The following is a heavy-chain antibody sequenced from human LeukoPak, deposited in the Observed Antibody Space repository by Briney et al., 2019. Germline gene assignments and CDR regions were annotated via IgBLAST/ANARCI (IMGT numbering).Heavy chain of an antibody. CDR1: GVSISSGGYY. J-gene: IGHJ6*04. D-gene: IGHD5-18*01. V-gene: IGHV4-31*03. CDR2: IYYSGST. CDR3: ASGSVDTAMAPYYYYYGMDV. Sequence: SQTLSLTCTVSGVSISSGGYYWRWIRQHPGKGLEWIGYIYYSGSTYYNPSLKSRVTISVDTSKNQFSLKLSSVTAADTAVYYCASGSVDTAMAPYYYYYGMDVWGKGTTVTVSS.